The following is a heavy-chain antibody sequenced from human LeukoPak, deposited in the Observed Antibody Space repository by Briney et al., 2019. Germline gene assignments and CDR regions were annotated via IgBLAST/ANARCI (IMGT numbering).Heavy chain of an antibody. D-gene: IGHD3-9*01. CDR3: ARGGRVDILTGYPDY. CDR1: GYTFTGYY. V-gene: IGHV1-2*02. Sequence: ASVKVSCKASGYTFTGYYMHWVRQAPGQGLEWMGGINPNSGGTNYAQKFQGRVTMTRDTSISTAYMELSRLRSDDTAVYYCARGGRVDILTGYPDYGGQGTLVTVSS. CDR2: INPNSGGT. J-gene: IGHJ4*02.